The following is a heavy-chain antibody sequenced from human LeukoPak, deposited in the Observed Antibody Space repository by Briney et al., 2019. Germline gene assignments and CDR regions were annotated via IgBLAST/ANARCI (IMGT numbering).Heavy chain of an antibody. CDR2: IYPGDSDA. CDR1: GYSFTSYW. Sequence: GESLKISCKGSGYSFTSYWIGWVRQMPGKGLKWMWIIYPGDSDARYSPSFQGQVTISADKSISTAYLQWSSLKASDTAMYYCARTKRKDYVWGSYRPLYYFDYWGQGTLVTVSS. D-gene: IGHD3-16*02. J-gene: IGHJ4*02. CDR3: ARTKRKDYVWGSYRPLYYFDY. V-gene: IGHV5-51*01.